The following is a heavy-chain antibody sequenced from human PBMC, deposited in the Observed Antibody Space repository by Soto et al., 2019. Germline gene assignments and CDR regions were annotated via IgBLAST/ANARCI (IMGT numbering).Heavy chain of an antibody. D-gene: IGHD2-21*01. Sequence: PSETLSLTCTVSGGSISRYYWSWIRQPPGKGLEWIGYMYNTGSTVYNPPFKSRVTISVDTSKNQFSLKLNSVTAADTAVYYCARDLLGYCGTHRYPLAFWGQGTSVTVSS. J-gene: IGHJ6*02. CDR3: ARDLLGYCGTHRYPLAF. V-gene: IGHV4-59*01. CDR1: GGSISRYY. CDR2: MYNTGST.